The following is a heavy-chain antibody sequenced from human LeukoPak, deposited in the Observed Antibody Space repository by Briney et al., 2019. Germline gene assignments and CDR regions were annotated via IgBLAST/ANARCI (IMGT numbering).Heavy chain of an antibody. J-gene: IGHJ5*02. CDR2: ISYDGSNK. D-gene: IGHD2-2*02. CDR1: GFTFISYA. Sequence: GGSLRLSCAAPGFTFISYAMHWVRQAPGKGLEWVAVISYDGSNKYYADSVKGRFTISRDNSKNTLYLQMNSLRAEDTAVYYCARDYNRWGQGTLVTVSS. V-gene: IGHV3-30-3*01. CDR3: ARDYNR.